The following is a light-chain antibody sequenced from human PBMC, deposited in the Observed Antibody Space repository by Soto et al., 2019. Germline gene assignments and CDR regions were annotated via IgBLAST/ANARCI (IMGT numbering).Light chain of an antibody. V-gene: IGKV3-11*01. CDR3: QRLCQWPIT. CDR1: QSVSNS. Sequence: EIVLPQSPATLSLSPGERATLSCRASQSVSNSLAWYQQKPGQAPRLLIYDASSRATGLPARFSGSGSVTDFTRTNSSLEPEDFAVYYRQRLCQWPITFGQGTRLEIK. J-gene: IGKJ5*01. CDR2: DAS.